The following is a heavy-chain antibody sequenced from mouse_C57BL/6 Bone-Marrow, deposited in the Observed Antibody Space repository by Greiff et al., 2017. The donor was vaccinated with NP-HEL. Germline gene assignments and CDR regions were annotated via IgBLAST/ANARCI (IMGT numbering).Heavy chain of an antibody. CDR2: ISYDGSN. CDR3: ARGGVFAY. J-gene: IGHJ3*01. CDR1: GYSITSGYY. Sequence: ESGPGLVKPSQSLSLTCSVTGYSITSGYYWNWIRQFPGNKLEWMGYISYDGSNNYNPSLKNRISITRDTSKNQFFLKLNSVTTEDTATYYCARGGVFAYWGQGTLVTVSA. V-gene: IGHV3-6*01.